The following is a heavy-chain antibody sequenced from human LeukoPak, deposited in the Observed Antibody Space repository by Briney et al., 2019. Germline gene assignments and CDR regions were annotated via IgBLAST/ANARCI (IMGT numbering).Heavy chain of an antibody. D-gene: IGHD3-3*01. CDR1: GGSISSGGYS. Sequence: SETLSLTCTVSGGSISSGGYSWSWIRQPPGKGLEWIGYIYHSGSTYYNPSLKSRVTISVDRSKNQFSLKLSSVTAADTAVYYCARRAITIFGVAMGKWFDPWGQGTLVTVSS. CDR2: IYHSGST. CDR3: ARRAITIFGVAMGKWFDP. J-gene: IGHJ5*02. V-gene: IGHV4-30-2*01.